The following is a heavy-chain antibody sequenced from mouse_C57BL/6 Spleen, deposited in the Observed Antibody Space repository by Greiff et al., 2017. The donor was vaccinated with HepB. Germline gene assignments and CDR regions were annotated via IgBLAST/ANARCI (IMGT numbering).Heavy chain of an antibody. CDR1: GYTFTSYW. V-gene: IGHV1-59*01. CDR2: IDPSDSYT. J-gene: IGHJ3*01. D-gene: IGHD3-2*02. Sequence: QVHVKQPGAELVRPGTSVKLSCKASGYTFTSYWMHWVKQRPGQGLEWIGVIDPSDSYTNYNQKFKGKATLTVDTSSSTAYMQLSSLTSEDSAVYYCARWLDSSGPPFAYWGQGTLVTVSA. CDR3: ARWLDSSGPPFAY.